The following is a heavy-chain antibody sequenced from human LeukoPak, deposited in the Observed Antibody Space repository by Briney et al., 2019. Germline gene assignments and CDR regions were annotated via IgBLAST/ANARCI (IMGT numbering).Heavy chain of an antibody. V-gene: IGHV1-2*02. Sequence: GASVEVSCKASGYTFTDFYIHWVRQAPGQGLEWMGWINPNSGGTKYAQKFQGRVTMTRDTSISTAYMELSRLRSDDTALYHCARKGLGGELGGFDSWGQGTLVTVSS. D-gene: IGHD1-26*01. CDR1: GYTFTDFY. CDR3: ARKGLGGELGGFDS. CDR2: INPNSGGT. J-gene: IGHJ4*02.